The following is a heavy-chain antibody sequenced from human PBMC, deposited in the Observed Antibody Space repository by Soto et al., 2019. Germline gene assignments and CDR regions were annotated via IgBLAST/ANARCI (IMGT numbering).Heavy chain of an antibody. Sequence: ASVKVSCKSSGYTFSSYAMHWVRQAPGQRLEWMGWINAGYGNTKSSQKFQDRVTISRDTSASTAYMELTSLRSEDTAVYYCARDTGDGTFDFRGQGTRVTVSS. CDR1: GYTFSSYA. J-gene: IGHJ4*02. CDR2: INAGYGNT. V-gene: IGHV1-3*01. CDR3: ARDTGDGTFDF. D-gene: IGHD2-8*02.